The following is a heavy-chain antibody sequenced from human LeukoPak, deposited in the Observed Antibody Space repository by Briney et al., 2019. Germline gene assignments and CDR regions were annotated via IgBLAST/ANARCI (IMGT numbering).Heavy chain of an antibody. D-gene: IGHD3-3*01. J-gene: IGHJ3*02. V-gene: IGHV1-8*03. CDR1: GYTFTSYD. CDR2: MNPNSGNT. CDR3: ARAQQGYYDFWSGYYTFDAFDI. Sequence: ASVKVSCKASGYTFTSYDINWVRQATGQGLEWMGWMNPNSGNTGYAQKFQGRVTITRNTSISTAYMELSSLRSEDTAVYYCARAQQGYYDFWSGYYTFDAFDIWGQGTMVTVSS.